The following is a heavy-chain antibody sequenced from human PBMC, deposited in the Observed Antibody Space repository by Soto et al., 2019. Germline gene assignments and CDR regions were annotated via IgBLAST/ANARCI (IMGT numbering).Heavy chain of an antibody. D-gene: IGHD3-10*01. CDR2: IYYSGST. CDR3: ARDVVNMVRGDYYYYGMDV. J-gene: IGHJ6*02. CDR1: GGSISSGGYY. V-gene: IGHV4-31*03. Sequence: SETLSLTCTVSGGSISSGGYYWSWIRQHPGKGLEWIGYIYYSGSTYYNPSLKSRVTISVDTSKNQFSLKLSSVTAADTAVYYCARDVVNMVRGDYYYYGMDVWGQGTTVTVSS.